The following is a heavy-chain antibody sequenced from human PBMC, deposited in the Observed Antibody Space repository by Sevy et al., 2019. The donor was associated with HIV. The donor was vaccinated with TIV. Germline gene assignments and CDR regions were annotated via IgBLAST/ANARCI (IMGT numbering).Heavy chain of an antibody. CDR1: GFTFSSYS. CDR3: ARILRITMIVVVTDDAFDI. V-gene: IGHV3-21*01. Sequence: GGSLRLSCAASGFTFSSYSMNWVRQAPGKGLEWVSSISSSSSYIYYADSVKGRFTISRDNAKNSLYLQMNGLRAEETAVYYCARILRITMIVVVTDDAFDIWGQGTMVTVSS. CDR2: ISSSSSYI. D-gene: IGHD3-22*01. J-gene: IGHJ3*02.